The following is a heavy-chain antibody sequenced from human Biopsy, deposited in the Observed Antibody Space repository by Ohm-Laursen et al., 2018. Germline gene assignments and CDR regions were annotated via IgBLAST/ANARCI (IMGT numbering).Heavy chain of an antibody. D-gene: IGHD4-23*01. CDR2: ISYTGYT. J-gene: IGHJ4*02. CDR1: GGSFTGHY. V-gene: IGHV4-59*11. Sequence: SDTLSLTCIVSGGSFTGHYWSWIRHPPGKGLEWIGHISYTGYTSYNASLKSRVTISVDTSRNHFSLRLSSLTAADTAVYYCARGSNDFGGLYFPRWGQGTLLTVSS. CDR3: ARGSNDFGGLYFPR.